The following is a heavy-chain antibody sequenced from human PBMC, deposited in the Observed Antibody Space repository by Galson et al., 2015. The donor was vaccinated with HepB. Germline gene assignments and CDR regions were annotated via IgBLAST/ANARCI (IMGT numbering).Heavy chain of an antibody. CDR3: ARDGPTTDMYYYDSSGYYRRDY. V-gene: IGHV1-18*01. Sequence: SVKVSCKASGYTFTSYGISWVRQAPGQGLEWMGWISAYNGNTNYAQKLQGRVTMTTDTSTSTAYMELRSLRSDDTAVYYCARDGPTTDMYYYDSSGYYRRDYWGQGTLVTVSS. D-gene: IGHD3-22*01. J-gene: IGHJ4*02. CDR2: ISAYNGNT. CDR1: GYTFTSYG.